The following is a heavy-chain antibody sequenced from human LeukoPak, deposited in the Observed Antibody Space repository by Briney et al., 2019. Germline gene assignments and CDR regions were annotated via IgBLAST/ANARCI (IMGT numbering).Heavy chain of an antibody. CDR1: GFTFSSYA. D-gene: IGHD3-22*01. J-gene: IGHJ4*02. V-gene: IGHV3-48*03. CDR2: VSSSGSTI. CDR3: ASGGMVNRYYDSSGSDY. Sequence: GGSLRLSCAASGFTFSSYAMSWVRQAPGKGLEWVSYVSSSGSTIYYADSVKGRFTISRDNAKDSLYLQMNSLRAEDTAVYYCASGGMVNRYYDSSGSDYWGQGTLVTDSS.